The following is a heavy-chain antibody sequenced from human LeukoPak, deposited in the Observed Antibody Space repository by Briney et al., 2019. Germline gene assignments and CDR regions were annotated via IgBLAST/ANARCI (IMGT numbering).Heavy chain of an antibody. CDR2: ISGYNGNT. CDR1: GYTFTSYG. D-gene: IGHD1-26*01. V-gene: IGHV1-18*01. J-gene: IGHJ3*02. Sequence: ASVKVSCKASGYTFTSYGISWVRQAPGQGLEWMGWISGYNGNTNYAQKLQGRVTITADESTSTAYMELSSLRSEDTAVYYCARASFRYSGSYYLGAFDIWGQGTMVTVSS. CDR3: ARASFRYSGSYYLGAFDI.